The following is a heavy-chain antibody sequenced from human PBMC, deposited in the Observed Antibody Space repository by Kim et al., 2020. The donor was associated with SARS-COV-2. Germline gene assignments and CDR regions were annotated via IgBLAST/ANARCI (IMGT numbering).Heavy chain of an antibody. D-gene: IGHD6-13*01. CDR3: ASSSSSWPNWFDP. J-gene: IGHJ5*02. V-gene: IGHV6-1*01. Sequence: YAVSVKRQITINPDTSKNPFSLRLNSVTPEDTAVYYCASSSSSWPNWFDPWGQGTLVTVSS.